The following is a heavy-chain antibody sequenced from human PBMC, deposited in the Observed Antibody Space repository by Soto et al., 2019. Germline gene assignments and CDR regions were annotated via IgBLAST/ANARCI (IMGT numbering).Heavy chain of an antibody. Sequence: GASVKVSCKASGYTFTSYYTHCVRQAPGQGLEWMGIINPSGGSTSYAQKFQGRVTMTRDTSTSTVYMELSSLRSEDTAVYYCAREPGITMVRGVPQPRYYYGMDVWGQGTTVTVSS. CDR3: AREPGITMVRGVPQPRYYYGMDV. CDR1: GYTFTSYY. V-gene: IGHV1-46*01. D-gene: IGHD3-10*01. CDR2: INPSGGST. J-gene: IGHJ6*02.